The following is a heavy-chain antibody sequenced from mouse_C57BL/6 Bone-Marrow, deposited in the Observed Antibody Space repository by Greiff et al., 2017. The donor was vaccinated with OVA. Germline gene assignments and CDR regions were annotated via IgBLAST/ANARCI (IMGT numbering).Heavy chain of an antibody. V-gene: IGHV1-81*01. CDR3: ARFITTVVATGYYAMDY. Sequence: VQLQQSGAELARPGASVKLSCKASGYTFTSYGISWVKQRTGQGLEWIGEIYPRSGNTYYNEKFKGKATLTADKSSSTAYMELRSLTSEDSAVYFCARFITTVVATGYYAMDYWGQGTSVTVSS. CDR2: IYPRSGNT. CDR1: GYTFTSYG. J-gene: IGHJ4*01. D-gene: IGHD1-1*01.